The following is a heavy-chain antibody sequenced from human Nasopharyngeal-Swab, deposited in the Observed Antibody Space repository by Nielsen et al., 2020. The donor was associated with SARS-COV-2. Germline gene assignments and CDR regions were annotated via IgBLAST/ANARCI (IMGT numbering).Heavy chain of an antibody. CDR2: NNHSGST. D-gene: IGHD3-10*01. V-gene: IGHV4-34*01. J-gene: IGHJ6*02. CDR1: GGSFSGYY. CDR3: ARDTPATNYYGSGSSQPYYYDYGMDV. Sequence: GSLSLSCAVYGGSFSGYYWRWIRHPPGKGLDWIGENNHSGSTNYNPSLKSRVTISVDTSKNQFSLKLSSVTASDAAVYYCARDTPATNYYGSGSSQPYYYDYGMDVWGQGTTVTVSS.